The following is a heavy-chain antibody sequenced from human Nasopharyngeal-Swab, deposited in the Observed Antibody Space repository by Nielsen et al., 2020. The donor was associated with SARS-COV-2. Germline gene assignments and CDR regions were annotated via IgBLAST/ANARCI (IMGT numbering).Heavy chain of an antibody. D-gene: IGHD6-13*01. Sequence: SETLSLTCAVYGGSFSGYYWSWIRQPPGKGLEWIGEINHSGSPNYNPSLKSRVTISVDTSKNQFSLKLSSVTAADTAVYYCAGRAAAGNYYYYGMDVWGQGTTVTVSS. V-gene: IGHV4-34*01. CDR1: GGSFSGYY. CDR2: INHSGSP. J-gene: IGHJ6*02. CDR3: AGRAAAGNYYYYGMDV.